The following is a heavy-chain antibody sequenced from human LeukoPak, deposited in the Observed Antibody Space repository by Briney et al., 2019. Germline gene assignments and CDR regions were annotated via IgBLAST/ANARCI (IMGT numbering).Heavy chain of an antibody. CDR2: ISATASNT. CDR1: GFTFSSYA. D-gene: IGHD5-12*01. V-gene: IGHV3-23*01. J-gene: IGHJ3*02. CDR3: ASPMGVPQPHYGGYDYDAFDI. Sequence: PGGSLRLSCAASGFTFSSYAMSWVRQAPGKGLEWVSAISATASNTYYADSVKGRFTISRDNSKSTLYLQMNSLRAEDTAVYYCASPMGVPQPHYGGYDYDAFDIWGQGTMVTVSS.